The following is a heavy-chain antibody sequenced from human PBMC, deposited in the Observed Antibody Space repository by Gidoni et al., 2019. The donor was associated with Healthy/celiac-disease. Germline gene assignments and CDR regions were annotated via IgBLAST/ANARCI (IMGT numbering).Heavy chain of an antibody. CDR2: FDPEDGET. CDR3: ATGGNGVDYSSGWYYFDY. Sequence: QVQLVQSGAEVKKPGASVQVSCKVSGYTLTELSMHWVRQAPGKGLEWMGGFDPEDGETIYAQKFQGRVTMTEDTSTDTAYMGLSSLRSEDTAVYYCATGGNGVDYSSGWYYFDYWGQGTLVTVSS. CDR1: GYTLTELS. D-gene: IGHD6-19*01. J-gene: IGHJ4*02. V-gene: IGHV1-24*01.